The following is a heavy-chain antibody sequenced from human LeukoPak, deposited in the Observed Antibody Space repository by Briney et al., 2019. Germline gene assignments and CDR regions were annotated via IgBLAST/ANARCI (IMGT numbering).Heavy chain of an antibody. CDR2: IYYSGST. V-gene: IGHV4-59*08. J-gene: IGHJ5*02. CDR1: GGSISSYY. D-gene: IGHD6-13*01. CDR3: ARQDVIGGSSRYLTWFDP. Sequence: SETLSLTCTVSGGSISSYYWSWIRQPPGKGLEWIGYIYYSGSTNYNPSLKSRVTISVDTSKNQFSLKLNSVTAADTAVYYCARQDVIGGSSRYLTWFDPWGQGTLVTVSS.